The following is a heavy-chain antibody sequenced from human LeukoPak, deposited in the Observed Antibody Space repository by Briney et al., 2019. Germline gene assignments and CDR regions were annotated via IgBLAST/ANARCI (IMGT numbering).Heavy chain of an antibody. CDR2: ISWNSGSL. CDR3: VKGLCDGACHTREFDY. V-gene: IGHV3-9*01. CDR1: GFSFRDFA. Sequence: PGGSLRLACAASGFSFRDFAVHWVRQVPGKGLEWVSGISWNSGSLGYADSVRGRFTVSRDNANNFLYLQMNSLTPEDTALYYCVKGLCDGACHTREFDYWGQGTLVTVSS. J-gene: IGHJ4*02. D-gene: IGHD2-21*01.